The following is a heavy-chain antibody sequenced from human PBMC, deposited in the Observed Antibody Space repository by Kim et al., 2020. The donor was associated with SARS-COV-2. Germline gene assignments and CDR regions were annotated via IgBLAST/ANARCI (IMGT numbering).Heavy chain of an antibody. J-gene: IGHJ6*02. V-gene: IGHV1-8*01. CDR1: GYTFTSYD. CDR2: MNPNSGNT. CDR3: ARDILTGYYTYYYYGMDV. Sequence: ASVKVSCKASGYTFTSYDINWVRQATGQGLEWMGWMNPNSGNTGYAQKFQGRVTMTRNTSISTAYMELSSLRSEDTAVYYCARDILTGYYTYYYYGMDVWGQGTTVTVSS. D-gene: IGHD3-9*01.